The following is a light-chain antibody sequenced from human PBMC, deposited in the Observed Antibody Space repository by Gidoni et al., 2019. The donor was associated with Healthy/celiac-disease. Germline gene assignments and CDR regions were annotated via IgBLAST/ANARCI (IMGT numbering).Light chain of an antibody. CDR2: AAS. J-gene: IGKJ4*01. CDR3: QQSYSTPPT. V-gene: IGKV1-39*01. Sequence: DIQMTQSPSSLSASVGDRVTITCRASQSISSYLNWYQQKPVKAPKLLIYAASSLQSGVPSRFSGSGPGTDFTLTISSLQPEDFATYYCQQSYSTPPTFGGGTKVEIK. CDR1: QSISSY.